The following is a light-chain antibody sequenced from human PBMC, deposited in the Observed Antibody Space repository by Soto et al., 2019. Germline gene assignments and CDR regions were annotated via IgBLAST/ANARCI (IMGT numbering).Light chain of an antibody. CDR1: QSISSY. V-gene: IGKV1-39*01. J-gene: IGKJ5*01. Sequence: DIQMTQSPSSLSASVGDRVTITCRASQSISSYLNWYQQKPGKAPKLLIYAASSLQSGVPSRFSGSGSGTDFTLTISSLQPEAFATYYCQPSYSTPLTFGQGTRLEIK. CDR2: AAS. CDR3: QPSYSTPLT.